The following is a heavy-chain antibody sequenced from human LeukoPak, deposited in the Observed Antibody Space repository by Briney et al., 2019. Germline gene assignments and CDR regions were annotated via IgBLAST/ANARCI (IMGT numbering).Heavy chain of an antibody. CDR2: INHSGST. D-gene: IGHD2-2*01. CDR3: ARSAYIVVVPTARFDP. CDR1: GGSFSGYY. Sequence: SETLSLTCAVYGGSFSGYYWSWIRQPPGKGLVWIGEINHSGSTNYNPSLKSRVTMSVDTSKNQFSLKLSSVTAADTAVYYCARSAYIVVVPTARFDPWGQGTLVTVSS. J-gene: IGHJ5*02. V-gene: IGHV4-34*01.